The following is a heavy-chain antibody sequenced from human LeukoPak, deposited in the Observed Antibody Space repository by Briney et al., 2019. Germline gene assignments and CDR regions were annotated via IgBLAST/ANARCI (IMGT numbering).Heavy chain of an antibody. V-gene: IGHV1-18*01. CDR2: ISVYNGNT. CDR1: GYTFTNYG. Sequence: PAASVKVSCKTSGYTFTNYGLSWVRQAPGQGLEWMGWISVYNGNTNYAEKLQGRVIMTTDTSTSTAYMELRSLRSDDTAVYYCARDFLGIRQPGYSSGWPSAYWGQGTLVTVSS. D-gene: IGHD6-19*01. J-gene: IGHJ4*02. CDR3: ARDFLGIRQPGYSSGWPSAY.